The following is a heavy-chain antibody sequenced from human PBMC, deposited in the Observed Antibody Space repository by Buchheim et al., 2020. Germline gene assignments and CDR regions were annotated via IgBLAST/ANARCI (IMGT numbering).Heavy chain of an antibody. J-gene: IGHJ4*02. V-gene: IGHV3-23*04. Sequence: EVQLVESGGGLVQPGGSLRLSCAASGFTFSNYAISWVRQAPGKGLEWVSVVSGRGATTYYADSVKGRFTISRDNSKNPLYLQMNSLTAEDTAVYYCAKEVASLGTRFDYWGQGTL. D-gene: IGHD2-15*01. CDR1: GFTFSNYA. CDR2: VSGRGATT. CDR3: AKEVASLGTRFDY.